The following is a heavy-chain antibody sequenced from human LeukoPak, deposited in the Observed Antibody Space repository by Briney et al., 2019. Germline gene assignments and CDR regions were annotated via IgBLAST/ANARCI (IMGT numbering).Heavy chain of an antibody. CDR1: GYTFAAYW. V-gene: IGHV5-51*01. Sequence: GESLKISCNGSGYTFAAYWIGWVRPMPGKGLEWMGIIYPGYSDTRYSPSFQGQVNISGDKSISTAYLQWISLKASDAAMYYCATLLYPDNSYYFSGPHCYFALGGRGTLVTVPS. CDR3: ATLLYPDNSYYFSGPHCYFAL. J-gene: IGHJ2*01. D-gene: IGHD3/OR15-3a*01. CDR2: IYPGYSDT.